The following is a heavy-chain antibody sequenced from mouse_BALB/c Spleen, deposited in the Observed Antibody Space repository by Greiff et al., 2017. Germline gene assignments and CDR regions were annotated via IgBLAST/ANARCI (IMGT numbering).Heavy chain of an antibody. CDR3: AREEGNDDYDEDGVYYYAMDD. J-gene: IGHJ4*01. Sequence: VKLQESGGGLVKPGGSLKLSCAASGFTFSSYAMSWVRQTPEKRLEWVASISSGGSTYYPDSVKGRFTISRDNARNILYLQMSSLRSEDTAMYYCAREEGNDDYDEDGVYYYAMDDWGQGTSVTVAS. CDR2: ISSGGST. D-gene: IGHD2-4*01. CDR1: GFTFSSYA. V-gene: IGHV5-6-5*01.